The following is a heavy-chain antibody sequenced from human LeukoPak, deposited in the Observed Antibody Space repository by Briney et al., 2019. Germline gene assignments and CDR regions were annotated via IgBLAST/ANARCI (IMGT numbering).Heavy chain of an antibody. Sequence: PGGSLRLSCAASGFTFSSSGMHWVRQAPGTGLEWVSTITGSGGTTYYAESVRGRFTISRDNSKNTLYLQMNTPRADDTAVYYCARLQYTSTSSAAINWGQGTLVTVSS. CDR2: ITGSGGTT. J-gene: IGHJ1*01. D-gene: IGHD6-13*01. V-gene: IGHV3-23*01. CDR1: GFTFSSSG. CDR3: ARLQYTSTSSAAIN.